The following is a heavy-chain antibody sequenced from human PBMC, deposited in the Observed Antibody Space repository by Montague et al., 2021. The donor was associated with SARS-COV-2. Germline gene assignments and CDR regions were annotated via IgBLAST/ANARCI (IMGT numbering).Heavy chain of an antibody. CDR3: ARDNHDYVWGSYRYIY. D-gene: IGHD3-16*02. CDR1: GFTFSSYA. J-gene: IGHJ4*02. V-gene: IGHV3-30*04. CDR2: ISYDGSNK. Sequence: SLRLSCAASGFTFSSYAMHWVRQAPGKGLEWVAVISYDGSNKYYADSVKGRFTISRDNSKNTLYLQMNSLRAEDTAVYYCARDNHDYVWGSYRYIYWGQGTRVTVS.